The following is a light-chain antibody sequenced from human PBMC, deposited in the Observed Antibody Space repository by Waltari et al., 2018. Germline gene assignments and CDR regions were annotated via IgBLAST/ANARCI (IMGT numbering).Light chain of an antibody. J-gene: IGKJ4*01. CDR2: DVS. CDR3: QQTYGIPLS. V-gene: IGKV1-39*01. CDR1: QRILTY. Sequence: DVQLTQSPSSLSASIGDRVTITCRASQRILTYLSWYHQRPGKAPRLLMSDVSDLKRGVPSGFTGSGSGTTFTLTITSLQREDFGTYYCQQTYGIPLSFGAGTRVEIK.